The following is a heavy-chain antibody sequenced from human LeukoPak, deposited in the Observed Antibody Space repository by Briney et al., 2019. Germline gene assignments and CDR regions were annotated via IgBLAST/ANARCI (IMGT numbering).Heavy chain of an antibody. V-gene: IGHV3-43*02. CDR2: ISGDGGST. CDR3: AKVGSSSWYWYYYYYMDV. Sequence: PGGSLRLSCAASGFTFDDYAMHWVRQAPGKGLEWVSLISGDGGSTYYADSVKGRFTTSRDNSKNSLYLQMNGLRTEDTALYYCAKVGSSSWYWYYYYYMDVWGKGTPVTVSS. CDR1: GFTFDDYA. J-gene: IGHJ6*03. D-gene: IGHD6-13*01.